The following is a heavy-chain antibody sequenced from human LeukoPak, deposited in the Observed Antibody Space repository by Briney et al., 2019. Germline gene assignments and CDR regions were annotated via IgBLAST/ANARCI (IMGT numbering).Heavy chain of an antibody. J-gene: IGHJ4*02. D-gene: IGHD1-1*01. CDR3: ARNGQSGYKDYHFDN. CDR1: GYSFTSYW. Sequence: GESLKISCKGSGYSFTSYWIGWVRQMPGKGLEWMGIIDPSDSDIKYSPSFQGQVTISADTSISTAYLQWSSLKASDTGIYFCARNGQSGYKDYHFDNWGQGTLVTVSS. CDR2: IDPSDSDI. V-gene: IGHV5-51*01.